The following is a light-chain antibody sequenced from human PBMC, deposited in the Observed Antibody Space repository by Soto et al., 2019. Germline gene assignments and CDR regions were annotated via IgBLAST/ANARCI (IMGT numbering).Light chain of an antibody. V-gene: IGKV1-5*03. CDR1: QTISSW. CDR2: KAS. CDR3: QHYNSYSEA. Sequence: DIQMSQSPSTLSGYVGDRVTITCPASQTISSWLAWYQQKPGKAPKLLIYKASTLKSGVPSRFSGSGSGTEFTLTISSLQPDDFATYYCQHYNSYSEAFGQGTKVDI. J-gene: IGKJ1*01.